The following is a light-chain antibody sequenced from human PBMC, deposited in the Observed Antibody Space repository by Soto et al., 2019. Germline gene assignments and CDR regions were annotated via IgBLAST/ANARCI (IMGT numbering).Light chain of an antibody. J-gene: IGKJ5*01. CDR3: QQHGQWPIT. V-gene: IGKV3D-15*01. Sequence: EIVMTQSPATLSVPPGEIATLSFSASQSVSSSYLAWYQQKPGQAPRLLIYGISKRATDIPDRFSGSGSGTEFTLTISSLQPEDFATYYCQQHGQWPITFGQGTRLEI. CDR2: GIS. CDR1: QSVSSSY.